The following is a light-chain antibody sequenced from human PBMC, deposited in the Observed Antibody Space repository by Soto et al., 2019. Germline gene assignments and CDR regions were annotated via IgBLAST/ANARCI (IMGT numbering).Light chain of an antibody. CDR1: QFISTY. CDR3: QQSYSTPIT. J-gene: IGKJ5*01. CDR2: TTS. Sequence: DIQMTQSPSSLSASVGDTVTITCRPSQFISTYLNWYQQKPGKAPNLLIYTTSSLHSGVPSRFSGSGSGTDFTLTISSLQPEDFATYYCQQSYSTPITFGQGTRWRL. V-gene: IGKV1-39*01.